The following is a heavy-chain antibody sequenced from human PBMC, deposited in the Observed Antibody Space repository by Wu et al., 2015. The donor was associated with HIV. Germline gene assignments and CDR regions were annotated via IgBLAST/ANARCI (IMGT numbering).Heavy chain of an antibody. Sequence: QVQLVQSGAEVKKPGSSVKVSCKASGGTFSSYAISWVRQAPGQGLEWMGGIIPIFGTANYAQKFQGRVTMTRDTFISTAYMELSRLRSDDTAVYYCATGSYADFDYWGQGTLVTVSS. J-gene: IGHJ4*02. CDR1: GGTFSSYA. CDR2: IIPIFGTA. D-gene: IGHD1-26*01. V-gene: IGHV1-69*05. CDR3: ATGSYADFDY.